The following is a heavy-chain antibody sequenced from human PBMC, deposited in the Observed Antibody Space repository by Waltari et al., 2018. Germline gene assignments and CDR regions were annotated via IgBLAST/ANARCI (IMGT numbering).Heavy chain of an antibody. CDR1: GGTFSSYT. CDR2: FIPILGIA. J-gene: IGHJ5*02. V-gene: IGHV1-69*02. D-gene: IGHD6-13*01. CDR3: ASGRAAAGAEYNWFDP. Sequence: QVQLLQSGAEVKKPGSSVKVSCTASGGTFSSYTISWVRQAPGQGLEWMGRFIPILGIANYAQKFQCRVTMTADKATRTAYMELSSLRSEDTAVYYCASGRAAAGAEYNWFDPWGQGTLVTVSS.